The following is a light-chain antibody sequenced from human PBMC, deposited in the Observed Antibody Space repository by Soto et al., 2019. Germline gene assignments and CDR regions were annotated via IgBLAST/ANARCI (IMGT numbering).Light chain of an antibody. V-gene: IGKV3-20*01. CDR1: QSISSSY. J-gene: IGKJ1*01. CDR2: GAS. CDR3: QQYGSSPWT. Sequence: EIVLTQSPGTLSLSPGKRATLSCRASQSISSSYLACYHQRPGKAPRLLIYGASSRATGIPDRLGGSGFGKEFTLTISRLEPEDFAVYSCQQYGSSPWTFGQGTKV.